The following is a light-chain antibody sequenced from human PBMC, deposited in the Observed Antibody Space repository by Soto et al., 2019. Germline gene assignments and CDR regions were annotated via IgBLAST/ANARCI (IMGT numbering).Light chain of an antibody. Sequence: QSALTQPASVSGSPGQSITISCTGTSSDVGGYNYVSWYQQHPGKAPKLMIYDVSKRPSGVPDRFSGSKSGNTASLTVSGLHAEDEAYYYCYSYAGSNTCVFGGGTKLTVL. J-gene: IGLJ3*02. V-gene: IGLV2-11*01. CDR1: SSDVGGYNY. CDR2: DVS. CDR3: YSYAGSNTCV.